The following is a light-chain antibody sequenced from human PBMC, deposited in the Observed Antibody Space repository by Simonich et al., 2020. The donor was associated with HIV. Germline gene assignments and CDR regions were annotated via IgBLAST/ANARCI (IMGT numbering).Light chain of an antibody. J-gene: IGLJ3*02. Sequence: QLVLTQSPSASASLGASVKLTCTLSSGHSSYAIAWHQPQPEKGPRYLMKLNSAGSRSKGDGIPDRFSGSSSGAERYLTISSLQSEDEADYYCQTWGTCIRVFGGGTKLTVL. CDR2: LNSAGSR. CDR3: QTWGTCIRV. CDR1: SGHSSYA. V-gene: IGLV4-69*01.